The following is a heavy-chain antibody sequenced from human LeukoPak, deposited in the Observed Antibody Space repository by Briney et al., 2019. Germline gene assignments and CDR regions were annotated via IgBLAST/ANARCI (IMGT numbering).Heavy chain of an antibody. J-gene: IGHJ5*02. Sequence: PSETLSLTCTVSGDSINNYYWSWIRQPPGKGLEWIGYIYYSGSTNYNPSLKSRVTISVATSKKQFSLKLSSVTAAGTAVYYCARTIVVVPAAMNWFDPWGQGTLVTVSS. CDR2: IYYSGST. CDR1: GDSINNYY. D-gene: IGHD2-2*01. CDR3: ARTIVVVPAAMNWFDP. V-gene: IGHV4-59*01.